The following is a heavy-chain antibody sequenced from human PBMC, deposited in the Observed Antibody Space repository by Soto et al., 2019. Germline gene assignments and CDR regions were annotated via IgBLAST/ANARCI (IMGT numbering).Heavy chain of an antibody. J-gene: IGHJ4*02. CDR3: ARGDGYGFDY. V-gene: IGHV1-8*01. CDR2: MNPNTGDT. Sequence: QVQLVQSGAEVKKPGASVKVSCKASGYTFISYDFNWVRQATGQGLEWMGWMNPNTGDTGYAQKFQGRVTMTRNTSINTANLELSSLRSDDTAVYFCARGDGYGFDYWGQGTLVTVSS. CDR1: GYTFISYD. D-gene: IGHD5-12*01.